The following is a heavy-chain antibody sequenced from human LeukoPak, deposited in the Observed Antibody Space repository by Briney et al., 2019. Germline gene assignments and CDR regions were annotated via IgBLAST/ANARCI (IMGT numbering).Heavy chain of an antibody. Sequence: GGSLRLSCAASGFTFSTYWMHWVRQAPGKGLVWVSRINSDGSSTSYADSVKGRFTISRDNSKNTLYLQMNSLRAEDTAVYYCAKDIGRYSSGWYGPNWFDPWGQGTLVTVSS. D-gene: IGHD6-19*01. J-gene: IGHJ5*02. V-gene: IGHV3-74*01. CDR3: AKDIGRYSSGWYGPNWFDP. CDR1: GFTFSTYW. CDR2: INSDGSST.